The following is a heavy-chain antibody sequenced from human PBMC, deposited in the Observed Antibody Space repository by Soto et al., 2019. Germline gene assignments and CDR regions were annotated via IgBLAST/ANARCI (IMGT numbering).Heavy chain of an antibody. V-gene: IGHV1-18*04. D-gene: IGHD6-19*01. CDR1: GYTFTSYG. CDR3: ARDREWLVRKCYYYGIDD. J-gene: IGHJ6*02. Sequence: QVQLVQSGAEVKKPGASVKVSCKASGYTFTSYGISWVRQAPGQGLEWMGWISAYNGNTKYAQKLQGRVTMTTDAASNTADMGLKSLRSDDTAVYYCARDREWLVRKCYYYGIDDWGQGTTVTVSS. CDR2: ISAYNGNT.